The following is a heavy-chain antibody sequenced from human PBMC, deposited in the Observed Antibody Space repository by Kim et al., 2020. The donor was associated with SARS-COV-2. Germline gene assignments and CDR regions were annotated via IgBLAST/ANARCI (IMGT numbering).Heavy chain of an antibody. D-gene: IGHD2-21*02. CDR1: KFDFSTHG. CDR2: ISVRGINA. Sequence: GGSLRLSCAASKFDFSTHGMSWVRQAPGKGLEWVSLISVRGINAFYTDSVEGRFTISRDDSKNMLYLQMNNLRVEDTAVYHCAKGLTYGGDSYSWIWDGYFDLWGRGTLVTVSS. J-gene: IGHJ2*01. V-gene: IGHV3-23*01. CDR3: AKGLTYGGDSYSWIWDGYFDL.